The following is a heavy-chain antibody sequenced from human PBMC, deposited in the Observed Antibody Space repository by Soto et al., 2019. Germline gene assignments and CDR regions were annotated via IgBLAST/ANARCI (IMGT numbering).Heavy chain of an antibody. CDR2: ISSGSSTI. CDR3: ATIGAVAHGLGC. Sequence: GGSLRLSCAASGFTFSAYTMNWVRQAPGKGLEWVSYISSGSSTIYYADSVKGRFTVSRDNAKNPLFLQMNSLRAEDTAVYYCATIGAVAHGLGCWGQGTLVTVSS. V-gene: IGHV3-48*01. CDR1: GFTFSAYT. J-gene: IGHJ4*02. D-gene: IGHD6-19*01.